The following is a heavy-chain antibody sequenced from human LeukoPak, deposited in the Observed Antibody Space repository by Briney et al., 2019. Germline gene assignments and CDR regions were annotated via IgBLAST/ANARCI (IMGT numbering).Heavy chain of an antibody. V-gene: IGHV4-34*01. CDR1: GGSFSGSS. CDR3: ARGLWFDS. Sequence: SETLSLTCAVYGGSFSGSSWSWIRQTPGKGLEWIGEIDFGGSIKYNPSLKSRVTISVVTSKNQFSLKMTSMSAADTAVYYCARGLWFDSWGQGTLVTVSS. J-gene: IGHJ5*01. CDR2: IDFGGSI.